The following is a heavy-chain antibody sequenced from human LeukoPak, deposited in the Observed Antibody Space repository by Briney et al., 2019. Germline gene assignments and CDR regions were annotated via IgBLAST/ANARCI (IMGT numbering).Heavy chain of an antibody. V-gene: IGHV4-39*07. D-gene: IGHD3-22*01. Sequence: SETLSLTCTVSGGSISSSSYYWGWIRQPPGTGLEWIGSIYYSGSTYYNPSLKSRVTISVDTSKNQFSLKLSSVTAADTAVYYCARDPVYYYDSSGYAFDIWGQGTMVTVSS. CDR1: GGSISSSSYY. CDR2: IYYSGST. CDR3: ARDPVYYYDSSGYAFDI. J-gene: IGHJ3*02.